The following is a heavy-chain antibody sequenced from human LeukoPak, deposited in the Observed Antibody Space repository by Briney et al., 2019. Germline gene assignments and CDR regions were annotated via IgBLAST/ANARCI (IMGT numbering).Heavy chain of an antibody. CDR3: ARGTCSSTSCYAGPFYYYYYGMDV. Sequence: SETLSLTCAVYGGSFSGYYWSWIRQPPGKGLEWIGEINHSGSTNYNPSLKSRVTLSVDTSKNQFSLKLSSVTAADTAVYYCARGTCSSTSCYAGPFYYYYYGMDVWGQGTTVTVSS. V-gene: IGHV4-34*01. CDR2: INHSGST. CDR1: GGSFSGYY. J-gene: IGHJ6*02. D-gene: IGHD2-2*01.